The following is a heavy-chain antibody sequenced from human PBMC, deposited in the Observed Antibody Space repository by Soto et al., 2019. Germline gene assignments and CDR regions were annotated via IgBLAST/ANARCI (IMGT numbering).Heavy chain of an antibody. D-gene: IGHD2-2*01. CDR1: GFTFDDYA. V-gene: IGHV3-43D*03. J-gene: IGHJ1*01. Sequence: GESLKISCAASGFTFDDYAMHWVRQAPGKGLEWVSLISWDGGSTYYADSVKGRFTISRDNSKNSLYLQMNSLRAEDTAVYYCAKSPYCSSTSCYAEYFQHWGQGTLVTVSS. CDR3: AKSPYCSSTSCYAEYFQH. CDR2: ISWDGGST.